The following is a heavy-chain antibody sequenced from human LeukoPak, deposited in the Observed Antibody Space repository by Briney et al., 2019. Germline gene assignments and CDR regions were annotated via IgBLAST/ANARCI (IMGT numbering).Heavy chain of an antibody. V-gene: IGHV4-30-2*01. CDR1: GGSISSGGYS. J-gene: IGHJ1*01. CDR3: AREGRIGHFQH. Sequence: SKTLSLTCAVSGGSISSGGYSWSWIRQPPGKGLEWIGYIYHSGSTYYNPSLKSRVTISVDRSKNQFSLKLSSVTAADTAVYYCAREGRIGHFQHWGQGTLVTVSS. CDR2: IYHSGST. D-gene: IGHD1-14*01.